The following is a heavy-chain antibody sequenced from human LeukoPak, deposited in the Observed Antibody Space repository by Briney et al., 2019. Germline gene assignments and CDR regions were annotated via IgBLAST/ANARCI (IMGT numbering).Heavy chain of an antibody. D-gene: IGHD6-19*01. V-gene: IGHV4-39*07. Sequence: SETLSLTCTVSGGSISSSSYYWGWIRQPPGKGLEWIRSIYYSGSTYYNPSLKSRVTISVDTSKNQFSLKLSSVPAADTAVYYCASSGWVNWFDPWGQGTLVTVSS. CDR3: ASSGWVNWFDP. CDR2: IYYSGST. J-gene: IGHJ5*02. CDR1: GGSISSSSYY.